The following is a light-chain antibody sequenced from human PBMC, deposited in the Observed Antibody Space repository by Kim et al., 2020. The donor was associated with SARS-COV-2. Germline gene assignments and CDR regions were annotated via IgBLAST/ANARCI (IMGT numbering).Light chain of an antibody. CDR2: YDS. V-gene: IGLV3-21*04. J-gene: IGLJ3*02. CDR3: QVWASSSAPNWV. CDR1: YIGSKS. Sequence: PGKTARITCGGNYIGSKSVHWYQQQPGQAPVLVLYYDSAPPSGIPERFSGSNSGNTATLTISRVEAGDEADYYCQVWASSSAPNWVFGGGTQLTVL.